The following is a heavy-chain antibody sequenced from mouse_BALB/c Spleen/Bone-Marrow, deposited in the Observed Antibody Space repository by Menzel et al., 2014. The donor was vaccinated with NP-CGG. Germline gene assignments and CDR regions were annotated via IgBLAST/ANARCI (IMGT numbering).Heavy chain of an antibody. Sequence: QVQLQQSGAELVKPGASVKLSCKASGYTFTSYWMHWVKPRPGQGLEWIGEINPTNGRTNYNEKFKSKATLTVDKSSNTAYMQLSSLTSEDSAVYYCARRGGWSSYFVYWGLGTTLTVSS. CDR1: GYTFTSYW. CDR2: INPTNGRT. D-gene: IGHD3-3*01. CDR3: ARRGGWSSYFVY. J-gene: IGHJ2*01. V-gene: IGHV1S81*02.